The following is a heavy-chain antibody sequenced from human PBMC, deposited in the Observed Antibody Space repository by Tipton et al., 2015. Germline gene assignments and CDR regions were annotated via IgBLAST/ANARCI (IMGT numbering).Heavy chain of an antibody. Sequence: GLVKPSETLSLTCAVSGYSISSGYYWGWIRQPPGKGLEWIGSIFHSGSTFYNPSFKSRVTMSIDTSNNEFSLRLRSVTAADTAVYYCAREAIFGVAYWFDPWGPGTLVTVSS. V-gene: IGHV4-38-2*02. CDR3: AREAIFGVAYWFDP. J-gene: IGHJ5*02. CDR2: IFHSGST. D-gene: IGHD3-3*01. CDR1: GYSISSGYY.